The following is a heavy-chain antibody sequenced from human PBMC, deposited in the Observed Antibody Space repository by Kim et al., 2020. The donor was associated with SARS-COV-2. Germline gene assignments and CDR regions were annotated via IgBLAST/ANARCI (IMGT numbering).Heavy chain of an antibody. J-gene: IGHJ3*02. CDR3: ARDPEAGGSGLSPLDI. CDR2: INPSGGST. D-gene: IGHD5-12*01. V-gene: IGHV1-46*01. CDR1: GYTFTSYY. Sequence: ASVKVSCKASGYTFTSYYMHWVRQAPGQGLEWMGIINPSGGSTSYAQKFQGRVTMTRDTSTSTVYMELSSLRSEDTAVYYCARDPEAGGSGLSPLDIWGQGTMVTVSS.